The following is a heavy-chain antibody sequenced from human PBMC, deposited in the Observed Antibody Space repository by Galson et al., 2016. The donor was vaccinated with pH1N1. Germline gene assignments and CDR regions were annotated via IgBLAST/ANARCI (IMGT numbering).Heavy chain of an antibody. J-gene: IGHJ6*02. CDR3: ARDYYYYYGMDV. CDR1: GFTFSGFE. Sequence: SLRLSCAASGFTFSGFEMNWVRQAPGKGLEWISYITTSGDSIYYADSVKGRFTISRDNAKNSLYLQMNSLRVEDTAVYYCARDYYYYYGMDVWGQGTTVTVSS. V-gene: IGHV3-48*03. CDR2: ITTSGDSI.